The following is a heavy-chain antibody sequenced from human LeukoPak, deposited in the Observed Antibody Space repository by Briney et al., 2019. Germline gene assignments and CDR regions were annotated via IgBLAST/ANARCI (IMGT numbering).Heavy chain of an antibody. Sequence: GGSLRLSCAASGFTFSSYAMHWVRQAPGKGLEWVAVISYDGSNKYYADSVKGRFTISRDNSKSTLYLQMNSLRAEDTAVYYCASLRYYYDSSGHLGVDYWGQGTLVTVSS. CDR2: ISYDGSNK. CDR1: GFTFSSYA. CDR3: ASLRYYYDSSGHLGVDY. J-gene: IGHJ4*02. V-gene: IGHV3-30-3*01. D-gene: IGHD3-22*01.